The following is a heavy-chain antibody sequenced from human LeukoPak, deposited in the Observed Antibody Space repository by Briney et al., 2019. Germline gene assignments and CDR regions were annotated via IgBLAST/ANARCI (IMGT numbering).Heavy chain of an antibody. CDR3: AREGAYCSSTSCRNLSYYYYMDV. Sequence: GGSLRLSCAASGLTFSDFSMHWVRQAPGKGLEWVSYISDDSRTIYYADSVKGRFTISRDNGKNSLFLQMNSLRAEDTAVYYCAREGAYCSSTSCRNLSYYYYMDVWGKGTTVTVSS. CDR1: GLTFSDFS. D-gene: IGHD2-2*01. CDR2: ISDDSRTI. V-gene: IGHV3-48*04. J-gene: IGHJ6*03.